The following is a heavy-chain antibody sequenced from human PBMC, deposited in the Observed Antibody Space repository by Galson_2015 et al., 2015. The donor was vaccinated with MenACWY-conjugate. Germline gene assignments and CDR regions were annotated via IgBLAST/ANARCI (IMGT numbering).Heavy chain of an antibody. D-gene: IGHD2-15*01. CDR1: GFNFSTYG. CDR3: AKNRFGGRPYYFDY. V-gene: IGHV3-23*01. J-gene: IGHJ4*02. CDR2: ISGSGTTK. Sequence: SLRLSCAVSGFNFSTYGLAWVRQAPGKGLEWVLAISGSGTTKYDADSVKGRFTISRDNSKNTLYLQMNSLRAEDTAVYYCAKNRFGGRPYYFDYWGQGTLVTVSS.